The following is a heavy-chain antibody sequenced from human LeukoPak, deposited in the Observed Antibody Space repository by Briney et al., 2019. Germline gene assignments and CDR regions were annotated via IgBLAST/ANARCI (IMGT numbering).Heavy chain of an antibody. CDR1: GFIVGSNY. CDR2: IYSGGST. V-gene: IGHV3-66*01. J-gene: IGHJ4*02. Sequence: GGSLRLSCAASGFIVGSNYMSWVRQAPGKGLEWVSNIYSGGSTYYADSVKGRFTISRDRSKNTLYLQMNSLRAEDTAVYYCVGRLAGADYWGQGTLVTVSS. D-gene: IGHD6-19*01. CDR3: VGRLAGADY.